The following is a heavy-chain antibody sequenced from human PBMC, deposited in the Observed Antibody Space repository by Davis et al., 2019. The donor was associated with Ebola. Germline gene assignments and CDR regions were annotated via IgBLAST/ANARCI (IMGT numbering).Heavy chain of an antibody. CDR3: ARLGAMYYYGSGSEYNWFDP. D-gene: IGHD3-10*01. V-gene: IGHV4-39*01. J-gene: IGHJ5*02. CDR2: IYYSGST. CDR1: GGSFTGYY. Sequence: SETLSLTCAVYGGSFTGYYWGWIRQPPGKGLEWIGSIYYSGSTYYNPSLKSRVTISVDTSKNQFSLKLSSVTAADTAVYYCARLGAMYYYGSGSEYNWFDPWGQGTLVTVSS.